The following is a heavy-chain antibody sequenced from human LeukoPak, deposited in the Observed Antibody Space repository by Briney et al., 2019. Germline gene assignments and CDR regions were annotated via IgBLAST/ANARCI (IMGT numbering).Heavy chain of an antibody. CDR3: ARAQGDDYGDQSFDY. J-gene: IGHJ4*02. CDR1: GYTFTGYY. D-gene: IGHD4-17*01. CDR2: INPNSGGT. V-gene: IGHV1-2*04. Sequence: ASVKVSCKASGYTFTGYYMHWVRQAPGQGLEWMGWINPNSGGTNYAQKFQGWVTMTRDTSISTAYMELSRLRSDDTAVYYCARAQGDDYGDQSFDYWGQGTLVTVSS.